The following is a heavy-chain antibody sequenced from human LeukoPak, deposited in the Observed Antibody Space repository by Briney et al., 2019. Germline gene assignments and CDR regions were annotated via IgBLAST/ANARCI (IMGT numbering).Heavy chain of an antibody. D-gene: IGHD6-6*01. Sequence: GASVKVSCKASGYTFTSYGISWVRQAPGQGLEWMGWISAYNGNTNYAQKLQGRVTMTTDTSTSTAYMELRSLRSDDTAVYYCARDLLRIAARAVFDYWGQGTLVTVSS. CDR2: ISAYNGNT. CDR3: ARDLLRIAARAVFDY. J-gene: IGHJ4*02. CDR1: GYTFTSYG. V-gene: IGHV1-18*01.